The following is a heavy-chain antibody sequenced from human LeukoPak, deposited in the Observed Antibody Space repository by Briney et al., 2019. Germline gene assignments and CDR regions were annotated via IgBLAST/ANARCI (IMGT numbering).Heavy chain of an antibody. V-gene: IGHV3-74*01. CDR1: GFTFSSYW. Sequence: GGSLRLSCAASGFTFSSYWMHWVRQAPGKGLVWVSRINSDGSTTNYADSVKGRFTISRDNAKNTLFLQMNSLRAEDTAVYYCARDVTRIAAAGTVDYWGQGTLVTVSS. CDR3: ARDVTRIAAAGTVDY. J-gene: IGHJ4*02. D-gene: IGHD6-13*01. CDR2: INSDGSTT.